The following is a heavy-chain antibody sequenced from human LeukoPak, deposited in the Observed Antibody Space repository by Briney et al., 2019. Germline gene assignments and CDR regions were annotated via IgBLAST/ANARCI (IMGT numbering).Heavy chain of an antibody. Sequence: PSETLSVTCAVYGGSFSRYYWSWIRQSPGKGLEWIAEINHRGDTNYNPSVKSRVTISVDTSKNQFSLKVTSLTAADTAVYFCARGPTISETGYFDYWGQGTLVTVSS. D-gene: IGHD1-1*01. V-gene: IGHV4-34*01. J-gene: IGHJ4*03. CDR3: ARGPTISETGYFDY. CDR2: INHRGDT. CDR1: GGSFSRYY.